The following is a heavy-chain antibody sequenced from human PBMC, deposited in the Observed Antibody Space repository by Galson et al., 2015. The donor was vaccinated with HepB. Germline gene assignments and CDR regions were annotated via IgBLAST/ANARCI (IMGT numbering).Heavy chain of an antibody. D-gene: IGHD6-13*01. Sequence: SVKVSCKASGYTFTGYYMHWVRQAPGQGLEWMGWINPNSGGTNYAQKFQGRVTMTRDTSISTAYMELSRLRSDDTAVYYCASVSSWYDFSQYFQHWGQGTLVTVSS. V-gene: IGHV1-2*02. CDR2: INPNSGGT. CDR1: GYTFTGYY. J-gene: IGHJ1*01. CDR3: ASVSSWYDFSQYFQH.